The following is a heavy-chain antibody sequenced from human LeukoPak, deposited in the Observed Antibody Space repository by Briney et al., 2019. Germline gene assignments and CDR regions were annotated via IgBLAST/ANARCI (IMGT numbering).Heavy chain of an antibody. Sequence: SGGSLRLPCAASGFTFSSYWMSWVRQAPGKGLEWVANIKEDGSEKYHVDSVKGRFTISRDNAKNSLYLQMNSLRAEDTAVYYCASGVESPYYYGSGTYKWGQGTLVTVSS. V-gene: IGHV3-7*01. CDR1: GFTFSSYW. CDR2: IKEDGSEK. D-gene: IGHD3-10*01. CDR3: ASGVESPYYYGSGTYK. J-gene: IGHJ4*02.